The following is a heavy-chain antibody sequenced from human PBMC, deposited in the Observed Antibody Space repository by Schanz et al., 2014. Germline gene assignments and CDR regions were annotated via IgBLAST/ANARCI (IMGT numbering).Heavy chain of an antibody. V-gene: IGHV1-69*04. CDR3: ARDGVDAAAGGNY. Sequence: QVQLVQSWAEVKGPGASVKVSCKASGYSFTPFPIHWVRQAPGQRLEWMGRIIPILGIATYAQNFQGRVTITADKSTSTAYMELTSLRSEDTAVYYCARDGVDAAAGGNYWGQGTLVTVSS. D-gene: IGHD6-13*01. CDR1: GYSFTPFP. CDR2: IIPILGIA. J-gene: IGHJ4*02.